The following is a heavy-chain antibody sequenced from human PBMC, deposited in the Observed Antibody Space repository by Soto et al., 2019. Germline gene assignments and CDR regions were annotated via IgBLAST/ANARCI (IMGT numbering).Heavy chain of an antibody. Sequence: PSETLSLTCTVSGGSISSGGYYWSWIRQHPGKGLEWIGYIYYSGSTYYNPSLKSRVTISVDTSKNQLSLKLSSVTAADTAVYYCARDSSSWQNYGMDVWGQGTTVTVSS. CDR2: IYYSGST. J-gene: IGHJ6*02. CDR1: GGSISSGGYY. V-gene: IGHV4-31*03. CDR3: ARDSSSWQNYGMDV. D-gene: IGHD6-13*01.